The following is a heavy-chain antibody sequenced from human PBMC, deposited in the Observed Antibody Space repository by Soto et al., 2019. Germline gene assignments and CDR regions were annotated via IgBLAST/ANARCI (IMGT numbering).Heavy chain of an antibody. CDR3: AKASIEPDYGEYMDV. Sequence: PGGSLRLSCAASGFTFSSYSMNWVRQAPGKGLEWVLSISSSSSYIYYADSVKGRFTISRDNAKNSLYLQMNSLRAEDTALYYCAKASIEPDYGEYMDVWGKGTTVTVSS. CDR2: ISSSSSYI. V-gene: IGHV3-21*04. D-gene: IGHD4-17*01. CDR1: GFTFSSYS. J-gene: IGHJ6*03.